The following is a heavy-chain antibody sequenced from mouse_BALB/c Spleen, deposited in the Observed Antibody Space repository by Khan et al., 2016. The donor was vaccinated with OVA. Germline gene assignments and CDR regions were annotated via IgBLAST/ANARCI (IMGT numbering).Heavy chain of an antibody. J-gene: IGHJ4*01. CDR3: ARSLYYSYGYRFNY. V-gene: IGHV3-2*02. D-gene: IGHD2-12*01. Sequence: VQLKESGPGLVKPSQSLSLTCTVTGYSITSDYAWNWIRHFPGNKLEWMGYISSSGSARYNPSLKSRISITRDTSKNQFFLQLKSVTTEDTATYYCARSLYYSYGYRFNYWGRGTSVTVAS. CDR2: ISSSGSA. CDR1: GYSITSDYA.